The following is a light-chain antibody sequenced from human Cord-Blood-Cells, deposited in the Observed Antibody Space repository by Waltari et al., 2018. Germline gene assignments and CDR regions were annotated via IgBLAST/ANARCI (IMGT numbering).Light chain of an antibody. J-gene: IGLJ1*01. CDR2: EVS. CDR3: SSYTSSSTYV. V-gene: IGLV2-14*01. CDR1: SSDVAGYNS. Sequence: QSALTQPASVSGSPGQSLPISCTGTSSDVAGYNSVSWYQQHPGKAPKLMIYEVSNRPSGVSNRFSGSKSGNTASLTISGLQAEDEADYYCSSYTSSSTYVFGTGTKVTVL.